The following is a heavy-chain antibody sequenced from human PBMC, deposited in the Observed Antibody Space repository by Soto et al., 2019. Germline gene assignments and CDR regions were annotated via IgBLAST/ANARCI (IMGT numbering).Heavy chain of an antibody. Sequence: PAGSLGVACAASRFPFSSYAMSWVRTAPGKGLEWVSAISGSGGSTYYADSVKGRFTISRDNSKNTLYLQMNSLRAEDTAVYYCAKDSEIAARPRFDPWGQGTLVTVSS. CDR3: AKDSEIAARPRFDP. CDR1: RFPFSSYA. D-gene: IGHD6-6*01. J-gene: IGHJ5*02. V-gene: IGHV3-23*01. CDR2: ISGSGGST.